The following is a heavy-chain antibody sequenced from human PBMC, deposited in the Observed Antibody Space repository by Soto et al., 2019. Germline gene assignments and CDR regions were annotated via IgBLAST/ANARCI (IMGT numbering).Heavy chain of an antibody. Sequence: GGSLRLSCAASGFSLSPYWMRWVRQVPGRGLEWVARLSSDGFGAAYADSVKGRFFISRDIARNTLSLQMNSLRADDTAVYYCARDLGGPDYWGRGTSVTVSS. D-gene: IGHD3-16*01. CDR1: GFSLSPYW. CDR3: ARDLGGPDY. V-gene: IGHV3-74*03. CDR2: LSSDGFGA. J-gene: IGHJ4*02.